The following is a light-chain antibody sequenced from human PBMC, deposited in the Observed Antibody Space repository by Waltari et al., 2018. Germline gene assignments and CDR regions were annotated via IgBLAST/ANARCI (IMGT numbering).Light chain of an antibody. CDR2: DVT. V-gene: IGLV2-11*01. CDR1: TNDLGSYNY. CDR3: CSYAGSYTWV. J-gene: IGLJ3*02. Sequence: SALTQPRSVSGSPGQSATISCTGTTNDLGSYNYGSWYQQHPGKAPKLIILDVTKRPSGVPDRLSGSKSGNTASLTISGLRAEDEAEYYCCSYAGSYTWVFGGGTKLTVV.